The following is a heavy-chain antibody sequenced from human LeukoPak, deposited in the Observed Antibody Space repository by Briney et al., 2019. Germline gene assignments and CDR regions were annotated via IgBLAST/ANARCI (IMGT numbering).Heavy chain of an antibody. J-gene: IGHJ4*02. CDR2: INAGNGNT. CDR3: ARDTAMETSDY. D-gene: IGHD5-18*01. V-gene: IGHV1-3*01. Sequence: ASVKVSCKASGYTFTSYAMHWVRQAPGQRLEWMGWINAGNGNTKYSQKFQGRVTMTRDTSTSTVYMELSSLRSEDTAVYYCARDTAMETSDYWGQGTLVTVSS. CDR1: GYTFTSYA.